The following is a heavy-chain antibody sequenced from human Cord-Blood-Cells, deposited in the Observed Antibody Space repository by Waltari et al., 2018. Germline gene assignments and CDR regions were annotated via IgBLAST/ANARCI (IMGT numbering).Heavy chain of an antibody. V-gene: IGHV1-2*02. CDR1: GYTFTGYY. CDR2: SKPNSGGT. D-gene: IGHD6-13*01. Sequence: QVQLVQSGAEVKKPGASVKVSCKASGYTFTGYYMHWVREAPGQGLEWMGWSKPNSGGTNYAQKLQGRVTMTRDTSISTAYMELSRLRSDDTAVYYCARDRGIAAAGFDYWGQGTLVTVSS. J-gene: IGHJ4*02. CDR3: ARDRGIAAAGFDY.